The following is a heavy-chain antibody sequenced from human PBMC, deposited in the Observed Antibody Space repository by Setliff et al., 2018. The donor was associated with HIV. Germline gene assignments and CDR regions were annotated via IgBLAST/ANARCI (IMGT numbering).Heavy chain of an antibody. J-gene: IGHJ4*02. CDR1: GASISSSGYY. D-gene: IGHD3-22*01. CDR2: ISYSGGT. Sequence: SETLSLTCTVSGASISSSGYYWGWIRQHPGKGLEWIGYISYSGGTYYKPSLKSRVTISVDTSKNQFSLRLSSVTAADAAVYFCAMGSSGYPFDYWGQGSLVTVSS. CDR3: AMGSSGYPFDY. V-gene: IGHV4-31*03.